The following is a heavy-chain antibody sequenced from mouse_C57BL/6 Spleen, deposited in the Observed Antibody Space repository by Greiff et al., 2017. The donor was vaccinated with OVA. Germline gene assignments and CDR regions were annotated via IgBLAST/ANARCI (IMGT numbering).Heavy chain of an antibody. CDR2: ISGGGGNT. Sequence: EVKLMESGGGLVKPGGSLKLSCAASGFTFSSYTMSWVRQTPEKRLEWVATISGGGGNTYYPDSVKGRFTISRDNAKNTLYLQMSSLRSEDTALYYCASQTAQATGRFAYWGQGTLVTVSA. J-gene: IGHJ3*01. CDR3: ASQTAQATGRFAY. CDR1: GFTFSSYT. V-gene: IGHV5-9*01. D-gene: IGHD3-2*02.